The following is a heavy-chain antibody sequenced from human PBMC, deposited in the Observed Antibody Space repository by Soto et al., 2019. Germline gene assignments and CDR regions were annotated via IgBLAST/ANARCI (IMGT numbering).Heavy chain of an antibody. V-gene: IGHV1-8*01. CDR1: GYSFTSYD. D-gene: IGHD6-19*01. CDR3: ASGGWSPLNAFDI. CDR2: MNPNSGNT. J-gene: IGHJ3*02. Sequence: ASVNVSRKASGYSFTSYDINWLRQATGQGLEWMGWMNPNSGNTGYAQKFQGRVTMTRNTSISTAYMELSSLRSEDTAVYYCASGGWSPLNAFDIWGQGTMVTVSS.